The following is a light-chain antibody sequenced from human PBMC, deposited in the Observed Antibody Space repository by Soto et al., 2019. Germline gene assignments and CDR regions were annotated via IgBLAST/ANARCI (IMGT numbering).Light chain of an antibody. V-gene: IGKV1-5*03. J-gene: IGKJ5*01. CDR1: QSISSW. CDR3: QHYDSYSPIT. Sequence: DIQMTQSPSTLSASVGDRVTITCRASQSISSWLAWYQQKPGKAPKLLIYKASSLESGVPSRLSGSGSGTEFTLTISSLQPDDFATYYCQHYDSYSPITFGQGTRLEIK. CDR2: KAS.